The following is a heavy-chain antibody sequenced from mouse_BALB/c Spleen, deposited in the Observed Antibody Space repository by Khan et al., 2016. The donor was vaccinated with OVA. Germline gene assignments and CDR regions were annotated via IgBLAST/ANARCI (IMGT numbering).Heavy chain of an antibody. Sequence: VQLKQSGAELMKPGASVKISCKASGYSFTTYYLHWVMQSHGESLEWIGDVDPFSGGTTYNQKFKGKATLTVDKSSSTAYMHLSNLTSEDSAVYYCTRHGYVAWFTYWGQGTLVTVSA. CDR3: TRHGYVAWFTY. D-gene: IGHD2-2*01. CDR2: VDPFSGGT. J-gene: IGHJ3*01. CDR1: GYSFTTYY. V-gene: IGHV1S135*01.